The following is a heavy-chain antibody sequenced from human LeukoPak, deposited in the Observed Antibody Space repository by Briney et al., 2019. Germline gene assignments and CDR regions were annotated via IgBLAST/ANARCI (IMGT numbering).Heavy chain of an antibody. V-gene: IGHV3-48*04. D-gene: IGHD3-22*01. CDR2: ISSSSSTI. J-gene: IGHJ4*02. CDR3: ARDRSSGYYYVSDY. Sequence: QAGGSLRLSCAASGFTFSSYSMNWVRQAPEKGLEWVSYISSSSSTIYYADSVKGRFTISRDNAKNSLYLQMNSLRAEDTAVYYCARDRSSGYYYVSDYWGQGTLVTVSS. CDR1: GFTFSSYS.